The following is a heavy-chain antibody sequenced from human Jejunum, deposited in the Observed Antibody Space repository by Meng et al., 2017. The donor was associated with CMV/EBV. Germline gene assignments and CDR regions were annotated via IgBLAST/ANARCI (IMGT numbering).Heavy chain of an antibody. CDR3: ARDAPGSGSYRASYYYYGMDV. D-gene: IGHD3-10*01. CDR2: INYIGNT. V-gene: IGHV4-59*01. Sequence: WSWIRQPPGKGLEWLGFINYIGNTNYNPSPSLESRVNISVDTSKNQFSLKLSSVTAADTAVYYCARDAPGSGSYRASYYYYGMDVWGQGTTVTVSS. J-gene: IGHJ6*02.